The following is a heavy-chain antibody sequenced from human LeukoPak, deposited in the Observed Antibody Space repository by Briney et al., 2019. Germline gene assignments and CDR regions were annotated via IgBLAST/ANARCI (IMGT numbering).Heavy chain of an antibody. V-gene: IGHV4-39*07. D-gene: IGHD1-26*01. Sequence: SETLSLTCTVSGGSISSSSYYWGWIRQPPGKGLEWIGSIYYSGSTYYNPSLKSRVTISVDTSKNQFSLKLSSVTAADTAVYYCARRKVGAGTGRGAFDIWGQGTMVTVSS. CDR2: IYYSGST. CDR3: ARRKVGAGTGRGAFDI. J-gene: IGHJ3*02. CDR1: GGSISSSSYY.